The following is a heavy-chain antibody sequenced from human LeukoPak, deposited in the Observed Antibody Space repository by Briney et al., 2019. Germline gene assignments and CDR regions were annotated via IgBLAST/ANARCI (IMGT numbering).Heavy chain of an antibody. V-gene: IGHV3-11*04. Sequence: GGSLRLSCAASRFTFSDYYMSWIRQAPGMGLEWVSSISSGGSTITYADSVKGRFTISRDNAKNSLYLQMNSLRAEDTAVYYCARLYSGSYWGTLYYYYMDVWGKGTTVTVSS. D-gene: IGHD1-26*01. CDR3: ARLYSGSYWGTLYYYYMDV. J-gene: IGHJ6*03. CDR1: RFTFSDYY. CDR2: ISSGGSTI.